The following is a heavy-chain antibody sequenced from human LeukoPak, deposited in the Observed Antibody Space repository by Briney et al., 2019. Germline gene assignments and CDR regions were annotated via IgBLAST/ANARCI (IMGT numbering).Heavy chain of an antibody. CDR3: ARGKESIAAADY. CDR2: MNPNSGNT. CDR1: GYTFTSYD. Sequence: VASVKVSCKASGYTFTSYDINWVRQATGQGLEGMGWMNPNSGNTGYAQKFQGRVTITRNTSISTAYMELSSLRSEDTAVYYCARGKESIAAADYWGQGTLVTVSS. V-gene: IGHV1-8*03. J-gene: IGHJ4*02. D-gene: IGHD6-13*01.